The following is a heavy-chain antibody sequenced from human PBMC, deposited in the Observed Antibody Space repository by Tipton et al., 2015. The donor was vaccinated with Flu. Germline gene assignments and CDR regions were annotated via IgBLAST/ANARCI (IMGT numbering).Heavy chain of an antibody. CDR1: GGSISSYY. D-gene: IGHD2-2*01. V-gene: IGHV4-4*07. Sequence: TLSLTCTVSGGSISSYYWSWIRQPAGKGLEWIGRIYTSGSTNYNPSLKSRVTMSVDTSKNQFSSKLSSVTAADTAVYYCAREGPCSTSCYYYYYGMNVWGQGTTVTVSS. CDR2: IYTSGST. CDR3: AREGPCSTSCYYYYYGMNV. J-gene: IGHJ6*02.